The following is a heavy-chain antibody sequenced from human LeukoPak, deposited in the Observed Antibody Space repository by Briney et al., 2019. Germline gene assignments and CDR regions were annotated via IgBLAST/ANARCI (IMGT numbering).Heavy chain of an antibody. Sequence: GSLRLSCAASGFTFSSFAMSWVRQAPGKGLEWVSTISSGGGSTYYADSVRGRFTISRDNSKNTVFLRMNSLRAEDTAVYYCAKDIYGDYEYYLDYWGQGTLVTVSS. CDR3: AKDIYGDYEYYLDY. CDR2: ISSGGGST. V-gene: IGHV3-23*01. J-gene: IGHJ4*02. CDR1: GFTFSSFA. D-gene: IGHD4-17*01.